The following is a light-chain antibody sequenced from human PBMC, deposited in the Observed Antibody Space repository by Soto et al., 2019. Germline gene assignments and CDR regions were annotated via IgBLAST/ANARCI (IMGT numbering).Light chain of an antibody. Sequence: QSALTQPPSVSGSPGQSVPIPCTRTGSDFGRYNRVSWYQHTPGTAPKLLIYEVTNRPSGVPDRFSGSRSGNTASLTISGLQAEDDAEYYCSSFTTSDTWVLGGGTKLTVL. CDR3: SSFTTSDTWV. V-gene: IGLV2-18*02. CDR1: GSDFGRYNR. CDR2: EVT. J-gene: IGLJ3*02.